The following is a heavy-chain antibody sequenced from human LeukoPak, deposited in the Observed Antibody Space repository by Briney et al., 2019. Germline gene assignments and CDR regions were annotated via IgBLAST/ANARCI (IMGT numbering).Heavy chain of an antibody. Sequence: GGSLRLSCAASGFSFSTYSMNWVRQAPGKGLEWVSSLSSSSSYIYYADSVKGRFTISRDNAKNSLYLQMNSLRADDTAVYYLARDPAPNGPRQDYFDYWGQGTLVTVSS. V-gene: IGHV3-21*01. CDR3: ARDPAPNGPRQDYFDY. CDR1: GFSFSTYS. D-gene: IGHD2-8*01. J-gene: IGHJ4*02. CDR2: LSSSSSYI.